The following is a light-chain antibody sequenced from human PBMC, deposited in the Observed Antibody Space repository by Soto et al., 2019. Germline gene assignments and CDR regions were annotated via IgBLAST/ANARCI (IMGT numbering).Light chain of an antibody. CDR3: SSYTSSSTPYD. CDR2: DVS. J-gene: IGLJ1*01. Sequence: QSALTQPASVSGSPGQSITISCTGTSSDVGGYNYVYWYQQHPGKAPKLMIYDVSNRPSGVSNRFSGSKSGNTASLTISGLQAEDEADYYCSSYTSSSTPYDFGTGTKVTVL. V-gene: IGLV2-14*01. CDR1: SSDVGGYNY.